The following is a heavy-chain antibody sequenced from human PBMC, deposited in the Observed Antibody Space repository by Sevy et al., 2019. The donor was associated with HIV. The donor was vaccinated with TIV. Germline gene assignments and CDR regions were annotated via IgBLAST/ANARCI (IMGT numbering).Heavy chain of an antibody. D-gene: IGHD3-22*01. Sequence: GGSLRLSCAASGFTFSSYAMHWVRQAPGKGLEWVAVISYDGSNKYYADSVKGRFTISRDNSKNTLYLQMNSLRAEDTAVDYCASYDSSGHNLDYWGQGTLVTVSS. J-gene: IGHJ4*02. CDR3: ASYDSSGHNLDY. CDR1: GFTFSSYA. CDR2: ISYDGSNK. V-gene: IGHV3-30-3*01.